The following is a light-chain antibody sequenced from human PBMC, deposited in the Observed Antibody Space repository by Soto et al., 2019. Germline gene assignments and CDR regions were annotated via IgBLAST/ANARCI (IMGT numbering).Light chain of an antibody. CDR2: DVT. CDR1: SSDVGHYNF. J-gene: IGLJ3*02. Sequence: QSVLTQPHSVSGSPGQSVTISCSGTSSDVGHYNFVSWYQHHPGKAHKLLIYDVTTRPSGVPDRFSGSKSGNTASLTISGLQAEDEADFYCCSYAGSYTWVFGGGTKVTVL. V-gene: IGLV2-11*01. CDR3: CSYAGSYTWV.